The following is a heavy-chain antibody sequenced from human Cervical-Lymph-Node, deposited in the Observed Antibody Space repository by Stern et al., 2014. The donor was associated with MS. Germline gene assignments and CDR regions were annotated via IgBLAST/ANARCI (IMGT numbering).Heavy chain of an antibody. J-gene: IGHJ4*02. Sequence: VPLVESGGGVVQPGRSLSLSCVASGFTFSTYAMHWVRQAPGKGLEWVAFESYEGTQRNSTDSVKARFTISRDNSKNTLYLHMNSLRDEDTAVYFCARGGRGVGLEYWGQGALVTVSS. D-gene: IGHD3-10*01. CDR2: ESYEGTQR. CDR1: GFTFSTYA. CDR3: ARGGRGVGLEY. V-gene: IGHV3-30-3*01.